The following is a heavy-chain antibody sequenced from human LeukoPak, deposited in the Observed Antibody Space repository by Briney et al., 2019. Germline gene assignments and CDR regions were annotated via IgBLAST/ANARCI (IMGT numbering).Heavy chain of an antibody. CDR2: IYYTGST. J-gene: IGHJ4*02. D-gene: IGHD3-9*01. CDR3: ASLTGYYEPRFDY. V-gene: IGHV4-59*11. Sequence: SETLSLTCTVSGGSIRSHYWSWLRQPPGKGLEWIRYIYYTGSTNYNPSLKSRVTISVDTSKNQFSLNLNSVTAADTAVYYCASLTGYYEPRFDYWGQGTPVTVSS. CDR1: GGSIRSHY.